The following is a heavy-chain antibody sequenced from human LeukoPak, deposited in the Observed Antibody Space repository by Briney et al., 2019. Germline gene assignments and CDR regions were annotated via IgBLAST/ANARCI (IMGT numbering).Heavy chain of an antibody. CDR1: DYSISSGYY. V-gene: IGHV4-38-2*02. J-gene: IGHJ5*02. D-gene: IGHD6-13*01. CDR2: IYNGGST. Sequence: KASETLSLTCNVFDYSISSGYYWGWIRPSPGKGLEWIGSIYNGGSTYYNPSLKSRVTISIDTSKNQFSLKLSSVTAADTAVYYCAREYRSSWYLNWFDPWGQGTLVTVSS. CDR3: AREYRSSWYLNWFDP.